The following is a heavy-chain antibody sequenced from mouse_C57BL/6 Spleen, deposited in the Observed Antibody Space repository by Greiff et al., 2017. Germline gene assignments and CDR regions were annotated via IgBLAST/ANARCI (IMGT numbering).Heavy chain of an antibody. D-gene: IGHD4-1*01. V-gene: IGHV1-69*01. Sequence: QVQLQQSGAELVMPGASVKLSCKASGYTFTSYWMHWVKQRPGQGLEWIGEIDPSDSYTNYNQKFKGKSTLTVDKSSSTAYMQLSSLTSEDSAVYYCARRGWDAYFDYWGQGTTLTVSS. J-gene: IGHJ2*01. CDR1: GYTFTSYW. CDR2: IDPSDSYT. CDR3: ARRGWDAYFDY.